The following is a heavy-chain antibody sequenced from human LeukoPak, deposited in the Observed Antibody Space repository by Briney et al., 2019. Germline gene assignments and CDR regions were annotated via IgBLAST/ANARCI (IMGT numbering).Heavy chain of an antibody. J-gene: IGHJ3*02. Sequence: SETLSLTCTVSGGSISSYYWSWIRQPPGKGLEWIGYIYCSGSTTYNTSLKSRVTISVATSKNQFSLKLSSVTAADTAVYYCARNGAYCSGGSCAHDTFDMWGQGTMVTVSS. V-gene: IGHV4-59*01. CDR3: ARNGAYCSGGSCAHDTFDM. D-gene: IGHD2-15*01. CDR2: IYCSGST. CDR1: GGSISSYY.